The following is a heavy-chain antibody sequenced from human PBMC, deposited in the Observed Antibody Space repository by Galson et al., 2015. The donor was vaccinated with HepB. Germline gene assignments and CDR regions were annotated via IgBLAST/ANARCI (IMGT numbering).Heavy chain of an antibody. V-gene: IGHV4-38-2*01. CDR1: GYSISSGYY. Sequence: ETLSLTCAVSGYSISSGYYWGWMRQPPGKGLEWIGSIYHSGKTYYNPSLKSRVTISVDTSKNQFSLMLSSVTAADTAVYYCARGSQYHPGVALDYWGQGTLVTVSS. CDR3: ARGSQYHPGVALDY. J-gene: IGHJ4*02. CDR2: IYHSGKT. D-gene: IGHD2-2*01.